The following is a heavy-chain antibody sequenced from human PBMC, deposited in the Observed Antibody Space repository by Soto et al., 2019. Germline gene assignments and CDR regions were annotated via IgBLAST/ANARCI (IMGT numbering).Heavy chain of an antibody. CDR3: TNERPSRLRKPRV. Sequence: EGQLVEAGGGLVKPGGSLKLSCEGSGLSFSDAYMSWVRQAPGKGLEWVGRIKTKTDSVATEYAAPVKGRFNISRDDSKNTRNVKRNSLKTEETAVYYSTNERPSRLRKPRVWGQRTLLTLSS. D-gene: IGHD4-17*01. CDR1: GLSFSDAY. CDR2: IKTKTDSVAT. V-gene: IGHV3-15*01. J-gene: IGHJ4*02.